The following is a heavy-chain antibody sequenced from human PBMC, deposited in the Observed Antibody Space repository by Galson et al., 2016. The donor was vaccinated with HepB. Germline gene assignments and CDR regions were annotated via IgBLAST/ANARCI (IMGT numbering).Heavy chain of an antibody. CDR1: GGSISSHY. D-gene: IGHD6-19*01. V-gene: IGHV4-59*11. Sequence: SETLSLTCSVSGGSISSHYWSWIRQPPGQGLEWIGYIYYSGNTYYNPSLQSRVTISVDTSKKQFSLRLGSVSAADTAVYYFAKDGGGAVAGPWGQGTLVTVSS. CDR2: IYYSGNT. J-gene: IGHJ5*02. CDR3: AKDGGGAVAGP.